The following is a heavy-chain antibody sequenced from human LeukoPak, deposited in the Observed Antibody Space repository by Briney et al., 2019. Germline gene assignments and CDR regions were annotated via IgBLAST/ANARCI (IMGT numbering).Heavy chain of an antibody. CDR3: ARGGRGNAFDI. CDR1: GYTFTSYY. Sequence: SVKVSCKASGYTFTSYYMHWVRQAPGQGLEWMGGIIPIFGTANYAQKFQGRVTITADESTSTAYMELSSLRSEDTAVYYCARGGRGNAFDIWGQGTMVTVSS. V-gene: IGHV1-69*13. J-gene: IGHJ3*02. CDR2: IIPIFGTA. D-gene: IGHD1-14*01.